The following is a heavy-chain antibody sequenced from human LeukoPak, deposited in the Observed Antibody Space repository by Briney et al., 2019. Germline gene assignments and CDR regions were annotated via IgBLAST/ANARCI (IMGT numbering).Heavy chain of an antibody. J-gene: IGHJ5*02. V-gene: IGHV4-30-4*01. CDR2: IYYSGST. Sequence: SQTLSLTCTVSGGSISSGDYYWSWIRQPPGKGLEWIGYIYYSGSTYYNPSLKSRVTISVDTSKNQFSLKLSSVTAADTAVYYCARGSAAAGTWFDPWGQGTLVTVSS. CDR1: GGSISSGDYY. CDR3: ARGSAAAGTWFDP. D-gene: IGHD6-13*01.